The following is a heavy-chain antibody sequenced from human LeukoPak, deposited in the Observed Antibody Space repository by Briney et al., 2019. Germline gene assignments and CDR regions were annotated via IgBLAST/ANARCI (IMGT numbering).Heavy chain of an antibody. CDR3: ARAVGVRGVYYFDS. J-gene: IGHJ4*02. V-gene: IGHV3-53*01. CDR1: GFTVSNDC. D-gene: IGHD3-10*01. Sequence: PGGSLRLSCAASGFTVSNDCMNWVRQAPGTGLEWVSGIYSGGSTFYAESVKGRFTIYRDDSKNTLYLQMDSLTVEDTAVYYCARAVGVRGVYYFDSWGQGTLVTVSS. CDR2: IYSGGST.